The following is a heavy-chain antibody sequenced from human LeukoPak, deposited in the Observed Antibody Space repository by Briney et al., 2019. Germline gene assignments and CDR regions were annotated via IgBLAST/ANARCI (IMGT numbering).Heavy chain of an antibody. CDR2: IYYTGDT. V-gene: IGHV4-39*07. D-gene: IGHD2-15*01. CDR1: GDSIHSSAYY. J-gene: IGHJ4*02. CDR3: ARGDCSGGSCYLSLTTIDY. Sequence: SETLSLTCTVAGDSIHSSAYYCRWVRQPPGRGLEWIGSIYYTGDTYYTPSLKSRLTISVDTSKNQSSLTLNSMTAADTAVYYCARGDCSGGSCYLSLTTIDYWGQGTLVTVSS.